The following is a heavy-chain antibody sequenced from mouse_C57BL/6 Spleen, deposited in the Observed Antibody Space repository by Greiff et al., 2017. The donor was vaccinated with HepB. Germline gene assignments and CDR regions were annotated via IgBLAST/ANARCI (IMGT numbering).Heavy chain of an antibody. Sequence: VKLMESGAELVRPGTSVKMSCKASGYTFTNYWIGWAKQRPGHGLEWIGDIYPGGGYTNYNEKFKGKATLTADKSSSTAYMQFSSLTSEDSAIYYCARWLLQGYFDYWGQGTTLTVSS. CDR3: ARWLLQGYFDY. CDR2: IYPGGGYT. V-gene: IGHV1-63*01. J-gene: IGHJ2*01. D-gene: IGHD2-3*01. CDR1: GYTFTNYW.